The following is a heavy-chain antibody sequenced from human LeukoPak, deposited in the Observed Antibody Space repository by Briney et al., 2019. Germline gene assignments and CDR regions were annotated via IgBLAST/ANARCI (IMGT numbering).Heavy chain of an antibody. Sequence: GGSLRLSCAASGFTFSSYSMNWVRQAPGKGLEWVSSISSSSSYIYYADSVKGRFTISRDNAKNSLYLQMNSLRAEDTAVYYCARRTEGYDFWSGYSPLGYWGQGTLVTVSS. V-gene: IGHV3-21*01. CDR3: ARRTEGYDFWSGYSPLGY. CDR2: ISSSSSYI. D-gene: IGHD3-3*01. CDR1: GFTFSSYS. J-gene: IGHJ4*02.